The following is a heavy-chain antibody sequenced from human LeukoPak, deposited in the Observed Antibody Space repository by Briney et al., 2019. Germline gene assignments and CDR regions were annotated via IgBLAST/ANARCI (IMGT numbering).Heavy chain of an antibody. CDR2: ISYDGSNK. CDR3: ARDRPLITMVRNYYYYYMDV. Sequence: GGSLRLSCAASGFTFSSYGMHWVRQAPGKGLEWEAVISYDGSNKYYADSVKGRFTISRDNSKNTLYLQMNSLRAEDTAVYYCARDRPLITMVRNYYYYYMDVWGKGTTVTVSS. V-gene: IGHV3-30*03. D-gene: IGHD3-10*01. J-gene: IGHJ6*03. CDR1: GFTFSSYG.